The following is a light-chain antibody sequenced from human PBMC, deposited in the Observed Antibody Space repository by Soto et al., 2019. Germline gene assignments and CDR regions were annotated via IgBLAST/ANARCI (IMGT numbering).Light chain of an antibody. CDR1: QSVRSK. V-gene: IGKV3-11*01. CDR2: LTS. CDR3: HQRQSWPRT. J-gene: IGKJ1*01. Sequence: EIVMTQSPATLSVSPGERATLSCRASQSVRSKLAWYQQKPGQAPRLLIYLTSNRAAGIPARFSGSGSETDFTLTISDVEPEDFAVYYCHQRQSWPRTFGQGTKVDIK.